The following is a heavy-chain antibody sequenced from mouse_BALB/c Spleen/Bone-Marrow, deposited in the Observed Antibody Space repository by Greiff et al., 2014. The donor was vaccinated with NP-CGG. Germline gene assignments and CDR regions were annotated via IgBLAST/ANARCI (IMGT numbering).Heavy chain of an antibody. D-gene: IGHD1-1*01. J-gene: IGHJ3*01. CDR2: IDPANGNT. CDR1: GFNIKDTY. V-gene: IGHV14-3*02. Sequence: VQLQQPGAELVKPGASVKLSCTASGFNIKDTYMHWVKQRPERGLEWIGRIDPANGNTKYDPKFQGKATITADTSSNTAYLQLSSLTSEDTAVYYCASYYYGRAWFPYWGQGTLVTVSA. CDR3: ASYYYGRAWFPY.